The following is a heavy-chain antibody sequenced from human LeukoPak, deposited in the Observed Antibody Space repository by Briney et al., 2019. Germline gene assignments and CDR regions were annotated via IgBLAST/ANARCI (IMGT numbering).Heavy chain of an antibody. CDR1: GFTFSDYY. Sequence: PGGSLRLSCAASGFTFSDYYMSWIRQAPGKGLEWVSYISSSGSTIYYADSVKGRFTISRDNAKNSLYLQMNSLRAEDTAVYYCARDPRLRVVVDSAAYWGQGTLVTVSS. CDR2: ISSSGSTI. CDR3: ARDPRLRVVVDSAAY. J-gene: IGHJ4*02. D-gene: IGHD3-22*01. V-gene: IGHV3-11*01.